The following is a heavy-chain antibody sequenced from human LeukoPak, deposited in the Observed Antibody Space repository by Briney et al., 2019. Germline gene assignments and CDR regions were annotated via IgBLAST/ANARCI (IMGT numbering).Heavy chain of an antibody. Sequence: GGSLRLSCAASGFTFSNYAMSWVRQAPGKGLEWVSAVSGSGGTTYYTDSVKGRFTISRDNSKNTLYLQMNSLRAEDTAVYYCAKSGVLLWFGESYLYYFDYWGQGTLVTVSS. CDR3: AKSGVLLWFGESYLYYFDY. V-gene: IGHV3-23*01. J-gene: IGHJ4*02. CDR2: VSGSGGTT. D-gene: IGHD3-10*01. CDR1: GFTFSNYA.